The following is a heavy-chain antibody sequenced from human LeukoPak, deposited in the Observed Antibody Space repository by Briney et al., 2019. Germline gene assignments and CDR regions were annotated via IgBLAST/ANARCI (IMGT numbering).Heavy chain of an antibody. V-gene: IGHV4-59*08. CDR2: ISYSGNS. CDR3: AASYGSGNYFDV. CDR1: GDSISSHY. J-gene: IGHJ4*02. Sequence: SETLALTCTVSGDSISSHYWSWIRQTPGKGLEWIGYISYSGNSKYNPSLKSRVTMSVDTSESQFSVKLSSVTAADTAVFYCAASYGSGNYFDVWGLGTLVTVSS. D-gene: IGHD3-10*01.